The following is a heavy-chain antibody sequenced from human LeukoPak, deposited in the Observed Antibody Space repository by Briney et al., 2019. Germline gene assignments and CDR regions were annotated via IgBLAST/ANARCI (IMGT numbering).Heavy chain of an antibody. CDR1: GGSFSGYY. D-gene: IGHD3-10*01. V-gene: IGHV4-34*01. Sequence: SETLSLTCAVYGGSFSGYYWSWIRQPPGKGLEWIGEINHSGSTNYNPSLKSRVTISVDTSKNQFSLKLSSVTAADTAVYYCARGSKFLYYGSGSYFAYWGQETLVTVSS. CDR3: ARGSKFLYYGSGSYFAY. J-gene: IGHJ4*02. CDR2: INHSGST.